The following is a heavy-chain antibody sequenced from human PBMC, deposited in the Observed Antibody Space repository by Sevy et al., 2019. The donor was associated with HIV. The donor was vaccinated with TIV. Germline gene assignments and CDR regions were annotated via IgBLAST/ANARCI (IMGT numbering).Heavy chain of an antibody. D-gene: IGHD6-6*01. CDR1: GFTFSSYA. Sequence: GSLRLSCAASGFTFSSYAMHWVRQAPGKGLEWVAFTRYDGSTKYYADSVKGRFTISRDNSKNTLYLQMNSLRVEDTAMYYCAKDLTERYSTSSGDFDYWGQGSLVTVSS. CDR3: AKDLTERYSTSSGDFDY. V-gene: IGHV3-30*02. CDR2: TRYDGSTK. J-gene: IGHJ4*02.